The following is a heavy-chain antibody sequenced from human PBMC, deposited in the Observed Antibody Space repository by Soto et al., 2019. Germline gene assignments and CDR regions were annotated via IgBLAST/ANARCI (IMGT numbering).Heavy chain of an antibody. D-gene: IGHD4-17*01. J-gene: IGHJ5*02. Sequence: QVQLQESGPGLVKPSQTLSLTCTVSGGSISSGGYYWSWIRQHPGKGLEWIGYIYYSGSTYYNPSLKRRVTISVDTSKNQSSLKLSSVTAADTAVYYCARGLTVTTVGWFDPWGQGTLVTVSS. CDR2: IYYSGST. CDR1: GGSISSGGYY. CDR3: ARGLTVTTVGWFDP. V-gene: IGHV4-31*03.